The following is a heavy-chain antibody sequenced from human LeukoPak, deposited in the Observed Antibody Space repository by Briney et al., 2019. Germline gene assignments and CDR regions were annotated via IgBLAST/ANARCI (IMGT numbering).Heavy chain of an antibody. CDR2: ISSSSSYI. V-gene: IGHV3-21*01. J-gene: IGHJ3*02. D-gene: IGHD6-6*01. CDR1: GFTFSSYS. CDR3: ASRYGGSSSSGGLAFDI. Sequence: GGSLRLSCAASGFTFSSYSMNWVRQAPGKGLEWVSSISSSSSYIYYADSAKGRFTISRDNAKNSLYLQMNSLRAEDTAVYYCASRYGGSSSSGGLAFDIWGQGTMVTVSS.